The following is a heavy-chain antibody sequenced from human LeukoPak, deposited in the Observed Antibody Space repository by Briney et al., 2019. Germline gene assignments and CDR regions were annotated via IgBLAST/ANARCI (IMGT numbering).Heavy chain of an antibody. CDR3: TGDSPPIN. J-gene: IGHJ4*02. Sequence: GRSLRLSCTASGFTFGDYAVTWVRQAPGKGLEWVGFIRSKTSGGTTGYAASVKGRFTISRDDSRNIAYLQMNSLKIEDTAVYFCTGDSPPINWGQGTLVTVSS. CDR1: GFTFGDYA. CDR2: IRSKTSGGTT. V-gene: IGHV3-49*04.